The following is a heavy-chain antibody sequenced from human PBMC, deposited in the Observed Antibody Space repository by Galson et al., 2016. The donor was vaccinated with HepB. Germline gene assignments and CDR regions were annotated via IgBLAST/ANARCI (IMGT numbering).Heavy chain of an antibody. J-gene: IGHJ6*02. V-gene: IGHV3-30*03. CDR2: IAYDGTND. Sequence: SLRLSCAASGLLFSDYGMHWVRQAPGKGLEWVAVIAYDGTNDHYADSVRGRFTIPRDNSQNTLYLQMTSLRREDTAVYYCARVNVKILTGYYVAYTYYGMDVWGQGTTVTVSS. CDR3: ARVNVKILTGYYVAYTYYGMDV. CDR1: GLLFSDYG. D-gene: IGHD3-9*01.